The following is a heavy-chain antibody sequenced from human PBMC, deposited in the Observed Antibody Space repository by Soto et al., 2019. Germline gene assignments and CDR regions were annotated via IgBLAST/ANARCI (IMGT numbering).Heavy chain of an antibody. CDR3: AKPTTVTTVRSGYYYYGMDV. CDR1: GFTFSSYA. CDR2: ISGSGGST. D-gene: IGHD4-17*01. Sequence: GGSLRLSCAASGFTFSSYAMIWVRQAPGKGLEWVSAISGSGGSTYYADSVKGRFTISRDNSKNTLYLQMNSLRAEDTAVYYCAKPTTVTTVRSGYYYYGMDVWGQGTTVTVSS. J-gene: IGHJ6*02. V-gene: IGHV3-23*01.